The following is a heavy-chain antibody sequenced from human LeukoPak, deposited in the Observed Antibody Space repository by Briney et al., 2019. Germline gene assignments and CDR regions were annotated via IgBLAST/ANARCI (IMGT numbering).Heavy chain of an antibody. CDR3: AAVVTNVGGYDGGGDY. D-gene: IGHD5-12*01. V-gene: IGHV1-58*02. J-gene: IGHJ4*02. CDR1: GFTFTSSA. Sequence: SVKVSCKASGFTFTSSAMQWVRQARGQRLEWIGWIVAGSGNTNYAQKFQERVTITRDMSTSTAYMELSSLRSEDTAVYYCAAVVTNVGGYDGGGDYWGQGTLVTVSS. CDR2: IVAGSGNT.